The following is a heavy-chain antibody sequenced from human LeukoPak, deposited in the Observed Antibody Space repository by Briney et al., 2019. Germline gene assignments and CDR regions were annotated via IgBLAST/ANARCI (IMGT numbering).Heavy chain of an antibody. CDR2: VRGSGDNT. Sequence: GGSLKLSCAASGFTFSNYAMSWVRQAPGKGLEWVSAVRGSGDNTYYADSVKGRFTISRNNSKNTLYLQMTSLRVDDTAVYYCARDRTRTRVVGPLYWGQGILVTVSS. CDR1: GFTFSNYA. J-gene: IGHJ4*02. D-gene: IGHD1-26*01. V-gene: IGHV3-23*01. CDR3: ARDRTRTRVVGPLY.